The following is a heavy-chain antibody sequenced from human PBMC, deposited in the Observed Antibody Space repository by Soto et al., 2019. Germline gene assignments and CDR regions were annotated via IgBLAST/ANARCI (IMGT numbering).Heavy chain of an antibody. CDR1: GFTFGDYA. J-gene: IGHJ6*02. V-gene: IGHV3-49*03. CDR3: TRDSPELLRDPSDYYYYGMDV. CDR2: IRSKAYGGTT. Sequence: GGSLRLSCTASGFTFGDYAMSWFRQAPGKGLEWVGFIRSKAYGGTTEYAASVKGRFTISRDDSKSIAYLQMNSLKTEDTAVYYCTRDSPELLRDPSDYYYYGMDVWGQGTTVTVSS. D-gene: IGHD1-26*01.